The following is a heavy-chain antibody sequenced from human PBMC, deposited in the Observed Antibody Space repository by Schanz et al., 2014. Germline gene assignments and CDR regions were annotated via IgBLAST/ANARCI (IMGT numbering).Heavy chain of an antibody. CDR2: LTGSGTTT. CDR3: AKEKEEVAADGSFFDY. J-gene: IGHJ4*02. D-gene: IGHD6-13*01. CDR1: GFSFRKSA. V-gene: IGHV3-23*04. Sequence: VQLVESGGGVVQPGRSLRLSCAASGFSFRKSAMSWVRQAPGKGLEWVSALTGSGTTTYYADSVKGRFTISRDNSKNTLDLQMNSLRAEDTAIYYCAKEKEEVAADGSFFDYWGQGTLVTVSS.